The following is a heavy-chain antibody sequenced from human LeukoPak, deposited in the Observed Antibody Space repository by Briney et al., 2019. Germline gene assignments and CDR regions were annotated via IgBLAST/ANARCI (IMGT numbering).Heavy chain of an antibody. CDR1: GSTFSSYA. Sequence: SVKVSCKASGSTFSSYAISWVRQAPGQGLEWMGGIIPIFGTANYAQKFQGRVTITAGESTSTAYMELSSLRSEDTAVYYCARERDSYGLVDDAFDIWGQGTMVTVSS. CDR3: ARERDSYGLVDDAFDI. J-gene: IGHJ3*02. CDR2: IIPIFGTA. D-gene: IGHD5-18*01. V-gene: IGHV1-69*01.